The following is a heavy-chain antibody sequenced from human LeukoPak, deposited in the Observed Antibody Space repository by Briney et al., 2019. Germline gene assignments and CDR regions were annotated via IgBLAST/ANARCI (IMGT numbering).Heavy chain of an antibody. J-gene: IGHJ6*03. CDR1: GYTFINYG. CDR3: ARASSPFHYYDTRAQDYYYMDV. V-gene: IGHV1-18*01. Sequence: ASVKVSCKASGYTFINYGITWVRQAPGQGLEWVGVISPFNGNTNNVQKFEGRVTIATDTSTNTAYMELRRLRSDDTAKYYCARASSPFHYYDTRAQDYYYMDVWGEGTAVTVSS. CDR2: ISPFNGNT. D-gene: IGHD3-22*01.